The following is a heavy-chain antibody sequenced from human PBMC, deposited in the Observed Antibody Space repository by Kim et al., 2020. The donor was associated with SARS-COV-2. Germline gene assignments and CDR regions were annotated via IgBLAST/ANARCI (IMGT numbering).Heavy chain of an antibody. CDR3: ARLPGSVSTPDLDF. D-gene: IGHD3-10*01. J-gene: IGHJ4*02. Sequence: ASVKVSCKTSGYTFTASGVHWVRQAPGQRLEWLGWINAGTGNTMYSQKFQDKVTITRDTSETTAYMELNSLRFEDTAVYYCARLPGSVSTPDLDFWVQGTLVTVSS. V-gene: IGHV1-3*01. CDR2: INAGTGNT. CDR1: GYTFTASG.